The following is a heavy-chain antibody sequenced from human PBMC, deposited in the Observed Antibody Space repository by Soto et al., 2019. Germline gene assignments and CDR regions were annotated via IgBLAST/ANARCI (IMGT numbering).Heavy chain of an antibody. V-gene: IGHV1-2*02. J-gene: IGHJ5*02. D-gene: IGHD3-22*01. CDR3: ARALESSGYSNWFDP. Sequence: ASVKVSCKASGYTFTGYYMHWVRQAPGQGLEWMGWINPNSGGTNYAQKFQGRVTMTRDTSISTAYMELSRLRSDDTAVYYCARALESSGYSNWFDPWGQGTLVNVSS. CDR2: INPNSGGT. CDR1: GYTFTGYY.